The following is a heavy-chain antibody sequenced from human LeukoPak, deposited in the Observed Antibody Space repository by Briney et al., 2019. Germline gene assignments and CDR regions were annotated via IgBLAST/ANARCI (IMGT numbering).Heavy chain of an antibody. V-gene: IGHV4-30-2*01. CDR3: ARGYYYDSGSYYPFDY. J-gene: IGHJ4*02. Sequence: SQTLSLTCAVSGDSISSGGYSWSWIRQPPGKGLDWIGYVFHSGSTSYNPSLKSRVTISVDRSKNQFSLKLSSVTAADTAVYYCARGYYYDSGSYYPFDYWGQGTLVTVSS. CDR1: GDSISSGGYS. D-gene: IGHD3-22*01. CDR2: VFHSGST.